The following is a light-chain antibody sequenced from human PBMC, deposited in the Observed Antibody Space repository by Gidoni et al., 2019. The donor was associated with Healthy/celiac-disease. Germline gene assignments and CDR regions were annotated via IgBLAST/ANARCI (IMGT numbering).Light chain of an antibody. J-gene: IGLJ1*01. CDR3: CSYAGSSTFV. CDR1: SSDVGSYNL. Sequence: QSALTQPASVSGSPGQSITISCTGTSSDVGSYNLVSWYQQHPGKATKLMIYEVSKRPSGVSNRFSGSKSGNTASLTFSGLQAEDEADYYCCSYAGSSTFVFGTGTKVTVL. CDR2: EVS. V-gene: IGLV2-23*02.